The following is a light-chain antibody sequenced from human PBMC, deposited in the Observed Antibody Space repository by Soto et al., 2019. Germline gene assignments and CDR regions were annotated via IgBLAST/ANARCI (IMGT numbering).Light chain of an antibody. CDR3: QQYNVWPLT. J-gene: IGKJ4*01. V-gene: IGKV3-15*01. Sequence: EIVMTQSPATLSVSPGERATLSCRASQSVSSNLAWYQQKPGQTPKLLIYVASTRATGIPARFSGSGSGTEFTLTISSLQSEDFAFYSCQQYNVWPLTFGGGTKVEFK. CDR2: VAS. CDR1: QSVSSN.